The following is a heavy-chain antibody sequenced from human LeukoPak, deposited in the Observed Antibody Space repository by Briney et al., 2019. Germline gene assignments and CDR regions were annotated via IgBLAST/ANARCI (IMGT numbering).Heavy chain of an antibody. CDR1: GFTFKDYN. V-gene: IGHV3-43*01. J-gene: IGHJ4*02. CDR2: ISGNGGST. Sequence: GGSLRLSCAASGFTFKDYNMHWVRQAPGKGLEWVSLISGNGGSTFYADSVKGRFTISRDNSKNSLYLQMNSLRTDDTALYYCAKEEVSGWPEADYWGQGTLVTVSS. D-gene: IGHD6-19*01. CDR3: AKEEVSGWPEADY.